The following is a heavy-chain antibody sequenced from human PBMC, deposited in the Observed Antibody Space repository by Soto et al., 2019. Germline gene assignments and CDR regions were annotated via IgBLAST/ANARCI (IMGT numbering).Heavy chain of an antibody. CDR3: AREYSNSPEAFDF. V-gene: IGHV4-61*03. CDR2: IYYTGST. D-gene: IGHD6-6*01. Sequence: PSETLSLTCTVSGVSVNNDNYYWSWIRQPPGKGLEWIGYIYYTGSTTYNPSLKSRVTISLDTSRNHFSLSLSSVTAADTAVFYCAREYSNSPEAFDFWGRGTLVTVSS. J-gene: IGHJ4*02. CDR1: GVSVNNDNYY.